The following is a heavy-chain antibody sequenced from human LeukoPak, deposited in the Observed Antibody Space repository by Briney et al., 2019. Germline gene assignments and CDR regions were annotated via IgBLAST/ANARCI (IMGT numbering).Heavy chain of an antibody. D-gene: IGHD3-10*01. Sequence: SETLSLTCTVSGGSISSSSYYWGCIRQPPGKGLEWIGSIYHSGSTYYNPSLKSRVTISVDTSKNQFSLKLSSVTAADTAVYYCAEYGSGSYYNFDYWGQGTLVTVSS. V-gene: IGHV4-39*07. CDR3: AEYGSGSYYNFDY. CDR1: GGSISSSSYY. J-gene: IGHJ4*02. CDR2: IYHSGST.